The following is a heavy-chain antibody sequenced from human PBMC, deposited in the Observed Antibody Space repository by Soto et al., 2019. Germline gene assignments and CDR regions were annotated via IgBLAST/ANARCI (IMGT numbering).Heavy chain of an antibody. D-gene: IGHD2-2*01. Sequence: ASVKVSCKASGYTFTSYGISWVRQAPGQGLEWMGWISAYNGNTNYAQKLQGRVTMTTDTSTSTAYMELRSLRSDDTAVYYCARLKDQLLIVYYFDYWGQGTLVTVSS. CDR2: ISAYNGNT. V-gene: IGHV1-18*04. CDR1: GYTFTSYG. CDR3: ARLKDQLLIVYYFDY. J-gene: IGHJ4*02.